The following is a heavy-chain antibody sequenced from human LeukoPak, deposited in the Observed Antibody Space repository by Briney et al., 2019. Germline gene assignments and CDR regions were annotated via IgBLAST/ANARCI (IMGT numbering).Heavy chain of an antibody. CDR3: ARGVVTAPTDY. Sequence: SETLSLTCAVYGGSFSGYYWSWIRQPPGKGLEWIGEINHSGSTNYNPSLKSRVTISVDTSKNHFSLKLSSVTAADTAVYYCARGVVTAPTDYWGQGTLVTVSS. CDR2: INHSGST. D-gene: IGHD2-21*02. V-gene: IGHV4-34*01. J-gene: IGHJ4*02. CDR1: GGSFSGYY.